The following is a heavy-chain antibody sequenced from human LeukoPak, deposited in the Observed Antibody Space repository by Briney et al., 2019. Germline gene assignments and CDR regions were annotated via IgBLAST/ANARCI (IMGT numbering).Heavy chain of an antibody. V-gene: IGHV3-9*01. CDR1: GFTFDNSA. Sequence: PGGSLRLSCAASGFTFDNSAMHWVRQVPGKGLEWVSGISWNSAGIHYADSVKGRFTISRDNAKNSLYLQMNGLRPEDTALYYCAKATRSSLVASFDVWGHGTMVTVSS. J-gene: IGHJ3*01. CDR3: AKATRSSLVASFDV. CDR2: ISWNSAGI. D-gene: IGHD2-8*02.